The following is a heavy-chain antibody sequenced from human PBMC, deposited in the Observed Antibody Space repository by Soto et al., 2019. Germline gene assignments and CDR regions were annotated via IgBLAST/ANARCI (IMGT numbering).Heavy chain of an antibody. J-gene: IGHJ6*02. CDR1: GFPFSKFA. CDR2: ISDSGHNV. Sequence: HPGGSLRLSCAASGFPFSKFAMNWVRLPPGKGLEWVSGISDSGHNVVYAESVRGRFTISRDNSKNILYLQMDRLTVDDSAVYFCAKQFVDVWGQGTTVTVS. CDR3: AKQFVDV. V-gene: IGHV3-23*01.